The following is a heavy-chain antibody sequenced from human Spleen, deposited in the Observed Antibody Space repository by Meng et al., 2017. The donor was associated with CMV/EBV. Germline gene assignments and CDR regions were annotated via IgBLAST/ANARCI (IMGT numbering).Heavy chain of an antibody. CDR1: RGPMDSGAYC. CDR3: ARQAPDNWFDP. Sequence: CTSIRGPMDSGAYCRSWIRQHPEKGLEWIGYTYYDGSTPYNPSLRSRAAISVDTSKNQFSLRLNSVTAADTAVYYCARQAPDNWFDPWGQGALVTVSS. J-gene: IGHJ5*01. CDR2: TYYDGST. V-gene: IGHV4-31*03.